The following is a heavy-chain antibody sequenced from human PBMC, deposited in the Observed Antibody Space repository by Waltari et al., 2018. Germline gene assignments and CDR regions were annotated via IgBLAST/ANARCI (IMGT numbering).Heavy chain of an antibody. CDR1: GGTFSSYA. CDR2: IIPIFGTA. J-gene: IGHJ6*02. V-gene: IGHV1-69*01. D-gene: IGHD6-6*01. Sequence: QVQLVQSGAEVKKPGSSVKVSCKASGGTFSSYAISWVRQAPGQGLEWMGGIIPIFGTANYAQKFQGRVTITADESTSTAYMELSSLRSEDTAVYYCARDNGIVALGNYYYGMDVWGQGTTVTVSS. CDR3: ARDNGIVALGNYYYGMDV.